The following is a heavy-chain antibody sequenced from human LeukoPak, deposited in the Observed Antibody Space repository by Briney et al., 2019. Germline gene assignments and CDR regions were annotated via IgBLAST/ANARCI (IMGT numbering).Heavy chain of an antibody. D-gene: IGHD6-13*01. V-gene: IGHV3-23*01. CDR1: GFTFSSYG. J-gene: IGHJ4*02. Sequence: TGGSLRLSCAASGFTFSSYGMSWVRQAPGKGLEWVSAISGSGGSTYYADSVKGRFTISRDNSKNTLYLQMNSLRAEDTAVYYCAKVGGSSWDFDYWGQGTLVTVSS. CDR2: ISGSGGST. CDR3: AKVGGSSWDFDY.